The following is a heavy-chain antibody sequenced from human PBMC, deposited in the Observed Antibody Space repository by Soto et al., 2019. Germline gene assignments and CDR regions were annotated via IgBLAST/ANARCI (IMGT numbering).Heavy chain of an antibody. J-gene: IGHJ3*02. Sequence: QVQLVESGGGVVQPGRSLRLSCAASGFTFSSYAMHWVRQAPGKGLEWVAVISYDGSNKYYADSVKGRFTISRDNSKNTLYLQMNSLRAEDTAVYYCARDHDGAFDIWGQGTMVTVSS. CDR1: GFTFSSYA. CDR2: ISYDGSNK. D-gene: IGHD3-16*01. CDR3: ARDHDGAFDI. V-gene: IGHV3-30-3*01.